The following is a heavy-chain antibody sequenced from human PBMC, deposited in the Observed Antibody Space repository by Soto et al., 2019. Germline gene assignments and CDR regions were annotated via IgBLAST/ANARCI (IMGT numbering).Heavy chain of an antibody. CDR3: ARTTIPSIAARPPLDV. J-gene: IGHJ6*04. CDR2: IIPIFGTA. CDR1: GGTCSSYS. Sequence: XVKVSCKASGGTCSSYSISWVLQAPVQGLEWMGGIIPIFGTANYAQKFQGRVTITADESTSTAYMELSSLRSEDTAVYYCARTTIPSIAARPPLDVWGKGTTVTVSS. D-gene: IGHD6-6*01. V-gene: IGHV1-69*13.